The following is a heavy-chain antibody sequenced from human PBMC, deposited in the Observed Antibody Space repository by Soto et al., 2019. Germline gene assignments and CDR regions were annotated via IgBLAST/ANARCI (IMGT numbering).Heavy chain of an antibody. CDR1: GYSFTNYG. V-gene: IGHV1-18*01. D-gene: IGHD3-22*01. J-gene: IGHJ5*02. CDR2: ISTYNGGT. CDR3: ARDYRFYFESSPYSLTKWFDP. Sequence: ASVEVSCKXSGYSFTNYGINWVRPAPGQGLEWVGRISTYNGGTDYAQKFQGRVTMTTDRSTNTAHMELRGLRSDDTAVYYCARDYRFYFESSPYSLTKWFDPWGQGTLVTVSS.